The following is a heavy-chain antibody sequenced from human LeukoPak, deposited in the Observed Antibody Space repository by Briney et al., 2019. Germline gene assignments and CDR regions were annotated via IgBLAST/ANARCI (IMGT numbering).Heavy chain of an antibody. V-gene: IGHV3-30*03. Sequence: GGSLRLSCAASGFTFSSYGMHWVRQAPGKGLKWVAVISYDGSNKCYADSVKGRFTISRDNSKNKLYLQMNSLRAEDTAVYYCARDQWFGELDYYYGMDVWGKGTTVTVSS. CDR2: ISYDGSNK. J-gene: IGHJ6*04. D-gene: IGHD3-10*01. CDR3: ARDQWFGELDYYYGMDV. CDR1: GFTFSSYG.